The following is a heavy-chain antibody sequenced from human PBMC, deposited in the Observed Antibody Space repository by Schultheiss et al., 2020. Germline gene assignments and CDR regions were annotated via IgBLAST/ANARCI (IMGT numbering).Heavy chain of an antibody. Sequence: SATLSLTCTVSGGSISSGGYYWSWIRQSPGKGLEWIGEINHSGSTNYNPSLKSRVTISVDTSKNQFSLKLSSVTAADTAVYYCAREISRWFDPWGQGTLVTGSS. D-gene: IGHD2-2*01. V-gene: IGHV4-39*07. CDR3: AREISRWFDP. CDR1: GGSISSGGYY. J-gene: IGHJ5*02. CDR2: INHSGST.